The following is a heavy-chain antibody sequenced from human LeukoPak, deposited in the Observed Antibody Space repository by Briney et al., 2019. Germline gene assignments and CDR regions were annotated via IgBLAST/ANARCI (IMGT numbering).Heavy chain of an antibody. D-gene: IGHD3-3*01. J-gene: IGHJ4*02. CDR1: GGTFSSYA. CDR3: ARDRGVTTPYFDY. V-gene: IGHV1-69*13. Sequence: GASVKVSCMASGGTFSSYAISWVRQAPGQGLEWMGGIIPIFGTANYAQKFQGRVTITADESTSTAYTELSSLRSEDTAVYYCARDRGVTTPYFDYWGQGTLDTVSS. CDR2: IIPIFGTA.